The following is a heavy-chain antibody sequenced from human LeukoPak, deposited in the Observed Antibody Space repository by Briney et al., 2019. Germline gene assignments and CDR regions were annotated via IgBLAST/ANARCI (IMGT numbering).Heavy chain of an antibody. Sequence: SETLSLTCAVSGGSINNYYWGWIRQPPGKGLEWIGHIYYSGSTNYNPSLKSRVTISLDTSKNQFSLNLRSVTAADTAVYFCARQGDSGRSYDYWGQGTLVTVSS. CDR3: ARQGDSGRSYDY. D-gene: IGHD3-22*01. CDR2: IYYSGST. J-gene: IGHJ4*02. CDR1: GGSINNYY. V-gene: IGHV4-59*08.